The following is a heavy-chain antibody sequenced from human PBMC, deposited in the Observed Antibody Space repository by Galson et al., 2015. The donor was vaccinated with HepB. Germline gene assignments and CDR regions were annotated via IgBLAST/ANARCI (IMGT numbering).Heavy chain of an antibody. CDR3: TRGQSGRYYYYYYYMDV. CDR1: GFTFGDYA. V-gene: IGHV3-49*03. D-gene: IGHD3-3*01. J-gene: IGHJ6*03. CDR2: IRSKAYGGTT. Sequence: SLRLSCAASGFTFGDYAMSWFRQAPGKGLEWVGFIRSKAYGGTTEYAASVKGRFTISRDDSKSIAYLQMNSLKTEDTAVYYCTRGQSGRYYYYYYYMDVWGKGTTVTVSS.